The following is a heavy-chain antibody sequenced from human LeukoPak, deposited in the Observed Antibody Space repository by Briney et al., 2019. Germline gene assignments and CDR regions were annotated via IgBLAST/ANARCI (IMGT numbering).Heavy chain of an antibody. J-gene: IGHJ4*02. CDR1: GGSISSGDYY. Sequence: SETLSLTCTVSGGSISSGDYYWSWIRQPPGKGLEWIGYIYYSGSTYYNPSLKSRVTISVDTSKNQFSLKLSSVTAADTAAYYCARDPYSSSRPLDYWGQGTLVTVSS. D-gene: IGHD6-13*01. CDR3: ARDPYSSSRPLDY. CDR2: IYYSGST. V-gene: IGHV4-30-4*01.